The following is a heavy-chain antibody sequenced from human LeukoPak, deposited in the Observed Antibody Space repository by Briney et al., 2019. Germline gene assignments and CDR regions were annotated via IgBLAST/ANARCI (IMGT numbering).Heavy chain of an antibody. CDR1: GLSLTTSGVG. CDR3: AHSQWFAGGDVFDI. D-gene: IGHD3-10*01. Sequence: SGPTLVNPTQTLTLTCTFSGLSLTTSGVGMGWIRQPPGKALEWLALIYYNDDKRYRPSLKSRLTITKDTSKNQVVLTMTNMDPVDKATYYCAHSQWFAGGDVFDIWGQGTMVTVSS. CDR2: IYYNDDK. J-gene: IGHJ3*02. V-gene: IGHV2-5*01.